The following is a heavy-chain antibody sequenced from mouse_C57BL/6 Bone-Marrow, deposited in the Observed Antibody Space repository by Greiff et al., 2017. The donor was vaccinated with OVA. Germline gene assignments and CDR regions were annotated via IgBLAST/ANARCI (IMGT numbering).Heavy chain of an antibody. CDR1: GFTFSSYA. CDR2: ISDGGSYT. V-gene: IGHV5-4*01. J-gene: IGHJ3*01. Sequence: EVMLVESGGGLVKPGGSLKLSCAASGFTFSSYAMSWVRQTPEKRLEWVATISDGGSYTYYPDNVKGRFTISRDNAKNNLYLQRSHLKSEDTAMYYCARDGGCRRFAYWGQGTLVTVSA. CDR3: ARDGGCRRFAY.